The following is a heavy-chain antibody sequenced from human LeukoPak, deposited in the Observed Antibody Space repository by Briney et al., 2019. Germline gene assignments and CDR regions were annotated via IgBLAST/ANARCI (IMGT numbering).Heavy chain of an antibody. Sequence: GGSLRLSCAASGFTFSTYSIHWVRQAPGNGLEWVAVISYDGTTKYYAHSVKGRFTISRDNSKNTLYLQMSSLETEDTAVYYCARGKPGIAAAGTLSPFDYWGQGALVTVSS. J-gene: IGHJ4*02. CDR2: ISYDGTTK. D-gene: IGHD6-13*01. CDR3: ARGKPGIAAAGTLSPFDY. V-gene: IGHV3-30*04. CDR1: GFTFSTYS.